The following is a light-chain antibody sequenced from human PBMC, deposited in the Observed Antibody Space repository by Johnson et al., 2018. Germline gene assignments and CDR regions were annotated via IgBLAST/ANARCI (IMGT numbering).Light chain of an antibody. J-gene: IGLJ1*01. V-gene: IGLV1-51*02. CDR3: GTWDSSLSAGKV. CDR2: ENN. Sequence: QSVLTQPPSVSAAPGQKVTISCSGSSSNIGNNYVSWYQQLPGTAPKLLIYENNKRPSGIPDRFSGSKSGPSATLGITGLHHGVEADYYCGTWDSSLSAGKVFGTGTKVTVL. CDR1: SSNIGNNY.